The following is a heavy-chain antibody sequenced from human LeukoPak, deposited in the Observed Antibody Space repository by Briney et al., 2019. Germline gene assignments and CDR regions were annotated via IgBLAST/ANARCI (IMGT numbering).Heavy chain of an antibody. Sequence: GGSLRLSCAASGFTFSNYYMSWIRQAPGKGLEWVSYVNTIGTTIYYADSLKGRFTISRDNAKNSLSLQMDSLRAEDTAVYYCARGDFGRYAFDFWGQGTMVTVSS. J-gene: IGHJ3*01. CDR3: ARGDFGRYAFDF. D-gene: IGHD2/OR15-2a*01. CDR1: GFTFSNYY. V-gene: IGHV3-11*01. CDR2: VNTIGTTI.